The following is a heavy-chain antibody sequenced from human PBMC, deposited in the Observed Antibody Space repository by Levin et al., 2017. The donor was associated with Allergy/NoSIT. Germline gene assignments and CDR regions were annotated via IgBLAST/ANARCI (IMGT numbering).Heavy chain of an antibody. CDR1: GYTFTSFD. J-gene: IGHJ4*02. Sequence: ASVKVSCKAFGYTFTSFDIKWLRQATGQGLEWMGWINPNSGNTGYAQKFQGRVTMTANTATNTAYMEVTSLGSDDTAVHYCARGWGTTVTPLDSWGQGTLVTVSS. CDR3: ARGWGTTVTPLDS. CDR2: INPNSGNT. V-gene: IGHV1-8*01. D-gene: IGHD4-17*01.